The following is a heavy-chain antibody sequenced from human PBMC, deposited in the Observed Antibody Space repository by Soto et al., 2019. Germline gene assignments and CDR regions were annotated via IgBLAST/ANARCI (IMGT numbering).Heavy chain of an antibody. CDR2: IYYSGST. Sequence: ASETLSLTCTVSGGSISSGGYYWSWIRQHPGKGLEWIGYIYYSGSTYYNPSLKSRVTISVDTSKNQFSLKLSSVTAADTAVYYCARGLWFGELLLYWYFDLWGRGTLVTVSS. CDR1: GGSISSGGYY. D-gene: IGHD3-10*01. V-gene: IGHV4-31*03. CDR3: ARGLWFGELLLYWYFDL. J-gene: IGHJ2*01.